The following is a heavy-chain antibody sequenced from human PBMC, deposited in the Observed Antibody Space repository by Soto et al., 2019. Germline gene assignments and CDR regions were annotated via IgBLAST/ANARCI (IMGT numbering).Heavy chain of an antibody. D-gene: IGHD2-15*01. CDR2: IYYSGST. CDR3: ASDFADCSGGSCYSGWFDP. Sequence: PSETLSLTCTVSGGSISSGDYYWSWIRQPPGKGLEWIGYIYYSGSTYYNPSLKSRVTISVDTSKNQFSLKLSSVTAADTAVYYCASDFADCSGGSCYSGWFDPWGQGTLVTVSS. CDR1: GGSISSGDYY. V-gene: IGHV4-30-4*01. J-gene: IGHJ5*02.